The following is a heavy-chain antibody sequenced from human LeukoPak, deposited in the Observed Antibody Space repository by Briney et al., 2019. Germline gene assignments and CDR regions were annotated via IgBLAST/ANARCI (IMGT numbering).Heavy chain of an antibody. V-gene: IGHV4-61*08. CDR3: ARQRDDGSYWPRDAFDI. CDR2: IYYSGST. D-gene: IGHD1-26*01. Sequence: SETLSLTCTVSGGSISSGGYYWSWIRQHPGKGLEWIGYIYYSGSTNYNPSLKSRVTISVDTSKNQFSLKLSSVTAADTAVYYCARQRDDGSYWPRDAFDIWGQGTMVTVSS. J-gene: IGHJ3*02. CDR1: GGSISSGGYY.